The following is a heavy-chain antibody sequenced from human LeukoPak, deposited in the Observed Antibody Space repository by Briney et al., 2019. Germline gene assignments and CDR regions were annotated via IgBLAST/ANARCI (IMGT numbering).Heavy chain of an antibody. V-gene: IGHV3-23*01. CDR1: AVTFSSYA. J-gene: IGHJ4*02. CDR3: ARDLGLSYGFDY. D-gene: IGHD3-16*01. CDR2: ISGGGDST. Sequence: GGSLTPSCAASAVTFSSYALSWVRQAPGKGLEWVSGISGGGDSTFYADAVKGRFTVSRDNFNNMLYLQMNSLRAEDTAVYYCARDLGLSYGFDYWGQGTLVTVPS.